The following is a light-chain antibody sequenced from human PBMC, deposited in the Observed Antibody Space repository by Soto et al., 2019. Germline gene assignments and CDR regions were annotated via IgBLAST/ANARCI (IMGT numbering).Light chain of an antibody. CDR3: QQRSNWPPWT. CDR2: DAS. J-gene: IGKJ1*01. CDR1: QSVSSY. V-gene: IGKV3-11*01. Sequence: RVMTQCPGTLPLSPRDRATLDCSYSQSVSSYLAWYQQKPGQAPRLLIYDASNRATGIPARFSGSGSGTDFTLTISSLEPEDFAVYYCQQRSNWPPWTFGQGTKVDIK.